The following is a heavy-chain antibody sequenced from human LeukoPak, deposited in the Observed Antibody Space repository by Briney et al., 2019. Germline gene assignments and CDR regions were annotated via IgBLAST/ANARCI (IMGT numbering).Heavy chain of an antibody. Sequence: PGRSLRLSCAASGFTFSSYAMHWVRQAPGKGLEWVAFISYDESNEYCADSVKGRFTISRDKSKNTLYLQMNSLRAEDTAVYYCARDISGYYEFDYWGQGTLVTVSS. V-gene: IGHV3-30-3*01. CDR1: GFTFSSYA. D-gene: IGHD3-22*01. CDR3: ARDISGYYEFDY. J-gene: IGHJ4*02. CDR2: ISYDESNE.